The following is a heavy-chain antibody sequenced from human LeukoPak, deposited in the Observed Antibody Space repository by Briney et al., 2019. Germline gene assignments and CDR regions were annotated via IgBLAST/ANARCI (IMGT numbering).Heavy chain of an antibody. Sequence: LPGGSLRLSCAASGFTVSSNYMSWVRQAPGKGLEWVSVIYSGGSTYYADSVKGRFTISRDNSKNTLYLQMNGLRAEDTAVYYCASSGYYYIFEFWGQGTLVTVSS. CDR3: ASSGYYYIFEF. CDR1: GFTVSSNY. CDR2: IYSGGST. D-gene: IGHD3-22*01. J-gene: IGHJ4*02. V-gene: IGHV3-66*01.